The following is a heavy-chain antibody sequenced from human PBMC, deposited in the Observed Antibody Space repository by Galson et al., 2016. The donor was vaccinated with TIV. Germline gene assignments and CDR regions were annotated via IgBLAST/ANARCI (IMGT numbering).Heavy chain of an antibody. CDR2: LYYSGSN. V-gene: IGHV4-39*01. CDR3: ARQRLTMISRFES. CDR1: GAITSTYYY. J-gene: IGHJ4*02. Sequence: GAITSTYYYWGWISQPPGKGLEWIGSLYYSGSNYYNPSLKSRVTISVDTSKNQFSLSLSSVTAADTAVFYCARQRLTMISRFESWGQGTQVTVSS. D-gene: IGHD3-22*01.